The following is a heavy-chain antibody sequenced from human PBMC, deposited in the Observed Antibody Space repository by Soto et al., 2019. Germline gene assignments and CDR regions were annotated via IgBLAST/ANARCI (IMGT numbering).Heavy chain of an antibody. CDR3: ARDSQGLPAASPGFYYYGMDG. CDR1: GFPVSSNY. CDR2: IYPAGST. V-gene: IGHV3-53*01. Sequence: PGGPLSLSCAASGFPVSSNYMSLVRPAPGKGLEWVSIIYPAGSTYYADSVQGRFTISRDNSKNTLYLQMNSLRAEDTAVYYCARDSQGLPAASPGFYYYGMDGWGQGNTVTFS. D-gene: IGHD2-2*01. J-gene: IGHJ6*02.